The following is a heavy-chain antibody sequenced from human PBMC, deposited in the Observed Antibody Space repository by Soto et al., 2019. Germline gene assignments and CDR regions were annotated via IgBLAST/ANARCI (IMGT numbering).Heavy chain of an antibody. CDR1: GGSISSGGYS. J-gene: IGHJ6*02. V-gene: IGHV4-30-2*01. CDR3: ARTYYYDSSGYYPYYYGMDV. D-gene: IGHD3-22*01. CDR2: IYHSGST. Sequence: QLQLQESGSGLVKPSQTLSLTCAVSGGSISSGGYSWSWIRQPPGKGLEWMGYIYHSGSTYYNPSLKCRVTISVDRSKNHFSLKLSSVTAADTAVYYCARTYYYDSSGYYPYYYGMDVWGQGTTVTVSS.